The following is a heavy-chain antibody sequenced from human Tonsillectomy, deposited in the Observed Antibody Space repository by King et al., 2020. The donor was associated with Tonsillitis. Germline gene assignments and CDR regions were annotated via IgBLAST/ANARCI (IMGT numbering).Heavy chain of an antibody. Sequence: QLQLQESGPGLVKPSETLSLTCTVSGGSISSSDYFWDWIRQPPGKGLELIGSIYYSGSTYYNPPLKSRVTISLDTSKNHFSLRLSSVTAADTAVYYCARRARGSYPHNWFDPWGQGTLVTVSS. V-gene: IGHV4-39*07. CDR3: ARRARGSYPHNWFDP. J-gene: IGHJ5*02. CDR2: IYYSGST. CDR1: GGSISSSDYF. D-gene: IGHD1-26*01.